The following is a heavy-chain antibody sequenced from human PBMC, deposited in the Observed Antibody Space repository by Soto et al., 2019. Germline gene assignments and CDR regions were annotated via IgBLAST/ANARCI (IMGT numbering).Heavy chain of an antibody. V-gene: IGHV1-2*04. CDR3: ARDPLGTLHFDY. CDR1: GYTFTGYY. Sequence: ASVKVSCKASGYTFTGYYMHWVRQAPGQGLEWMGWINPNSGGTNYAQTFQGWVTMTRDTSISTAYMELSRLRSDDTAVYFRARDPLGTLHFDYWGQGTLVTVSS. CDR2: INPNSGGT. J-gene: IGHJ4*02. D-gene: IGHD1-1*01.